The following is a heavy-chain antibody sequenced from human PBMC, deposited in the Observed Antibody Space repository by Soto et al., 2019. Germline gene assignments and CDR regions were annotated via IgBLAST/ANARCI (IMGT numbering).Heavy chain of an antibody. D-gene: IGHD1-26*01. CDR1: GGSVTISNW. CDR3: ARGGYYFYMDV. Sequence: QVQLQESGPGLVKPSGTLSLTCAVSGGSVTISNWWSWVRQTPGKGLEWIGQIHHSGSTNYNPSLTSRVTISVDKSKNQFSLEMKSVTAAVTAVYYCARGGYYFYMDVWGKGTTVTVSS. CDR2: IHHSGST. J-gene: IGHJ6*03. V-gene: IGHV4-4*02.